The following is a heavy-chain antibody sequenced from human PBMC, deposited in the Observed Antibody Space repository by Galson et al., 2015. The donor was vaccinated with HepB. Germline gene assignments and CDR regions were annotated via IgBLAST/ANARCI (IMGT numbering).Heavy chain of an antibody. CDR2: IWYDGSNK. J-gene: IGHJ4*02. D-gene: IGHD3-22*01. Sequence: PLRLSCAASEFTFSTYGMDWVRQAQGKGLEGVAVIWYDGSNKYYADSVKGRFTISRDDSKNTLYLQMNSLRAEDTAVYYCARGQGLYYDSSGDDYWGQGTLVTVSS. CDR1: EFTFSTYG. V-gene: IGHV3-33*08. CDR3: ARGQGLYYDSSGDDY.